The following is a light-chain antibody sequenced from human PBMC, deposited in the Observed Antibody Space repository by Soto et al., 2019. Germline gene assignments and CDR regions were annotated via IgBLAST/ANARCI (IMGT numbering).Light chain of an antibody. J-gene: IGLJ2*01. CDR2: VNS. CDR1: SSNIGAAYD. Sequence: QSVLTQPPSVSGAPGQRVTISCTGSSSNIGAAYDVHWYQQFPGTAPKLLIYVNSNRPSGVPDRFSGSKSGTSASLAITGLQVEDEADYYCQSYDSSLSASVFGGGTKLTVL. CDR3: QSYDSSLSASV. V-gene: IGLV1-40*01.